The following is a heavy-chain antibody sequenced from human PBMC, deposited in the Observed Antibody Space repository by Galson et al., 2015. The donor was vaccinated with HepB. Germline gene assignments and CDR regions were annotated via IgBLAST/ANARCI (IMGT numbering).Heavy chain of an antibody. CDR2: ISYDGSNT. D-gene: IGHD3-22*01. CDR3: AKDLFDRSGFFYLPES. V-gene: IGHV3-30*18. Sequence: SLRLSCAASGFIFSDYNMHWVRQAPGKGLEWLAVISYDGSNTFYLDSVEGRFTVSRDSSKNTLVLQMSSLRPEDTAMYYCAKDLFDRSGFFYLPESWGQGTLVTVSS. CDR1: GFIFSDYN. J-gene: IGHJ5*02.